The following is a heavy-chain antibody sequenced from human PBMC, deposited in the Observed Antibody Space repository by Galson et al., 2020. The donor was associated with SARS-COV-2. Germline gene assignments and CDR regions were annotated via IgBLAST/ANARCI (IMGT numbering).Heavy chain of an antibody. CDR2: ITLSGIST. D-gene: IGHD6-19*01. J-gene: IGHJ4*02. CDR1: GFTFGNYA. CDR3: AKDNPRIAVLLNY. Sequence: GGSLRLSCADSGFTFGNYALSWVRQAPEKGLEWVSVITLSGISTYYADSVKGRFTISRDNSNNIVYLQMNSLRAEDTAVYYCAKDNPRIAVLLNYWGQGTLVTVSS. V-gene: IGHV3-23*01.